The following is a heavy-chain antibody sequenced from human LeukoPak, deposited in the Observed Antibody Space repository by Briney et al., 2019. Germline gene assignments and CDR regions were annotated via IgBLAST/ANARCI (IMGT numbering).Heavy chain of an antibody. V-gene: IGHV4-39*07. Sequence: SETLSLTCTVSGGSISSSSYYWGWIRQPPGKGLEWIGEINHSGSTNYNPSLKSRVTISVDTSKNQFSLKLSSVTAADTAVYYCARVKRHSSGWYKDDYYYYGMDVWGQGTTVTVSS. CDR3: ARVKRHSSGWYKDDYYYYGMDV. D-gene: IGHD6-19*01. J-gene: IGHJ6*02. CDR2: INHSGST. CDR1: GGSISSSSYY.